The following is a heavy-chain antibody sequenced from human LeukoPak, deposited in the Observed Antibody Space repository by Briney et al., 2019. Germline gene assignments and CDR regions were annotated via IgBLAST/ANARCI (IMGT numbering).Heavy chain of an antibody. V-gene: IGHV1-3*01. CDR2: INAGNGNT. CDR3: ATSPQMGQLWYIAY. D-gene: IGHD5-18*01. Sequence: ASVKVPCKASGYTFTSYAMHWVRQAPGQRLEWMGWINAGNGNTKYSQKFQGRVTITRDTSASTAYMELSSLRSEDTAVYYCATSPQMGQLWYIAYWGQGTLVTVSS. J-gene: IGHJ4*02. CDR1: GYTFTSYA.